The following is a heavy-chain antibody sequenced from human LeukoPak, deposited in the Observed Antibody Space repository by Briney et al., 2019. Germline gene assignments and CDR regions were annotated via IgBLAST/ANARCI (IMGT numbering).Heavy chain of an antibody. J-gene: IGHJ4*02. CDR2: IIPIFGTA. Sequence: SVKVSCKASGGTFSSYAISWVRQAPGQGLEWMGGIIPIFGTANYAQRFQGRVTITADESTSTAYMELSSLRSEDTAVYYCARGPVHCSGGSCYPAAVDYWGQGTLVTVSS. CDR3: ARGPVHCSGGSCYPAAVDY. CDR1: GGTFSSYA. D-gene: IGHD2-15*01. V-gene: IGHV1-69*13.